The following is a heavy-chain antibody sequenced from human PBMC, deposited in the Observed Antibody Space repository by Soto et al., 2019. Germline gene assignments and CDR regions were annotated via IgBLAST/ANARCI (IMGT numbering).Heavy chain of an antibody. V-gene: IGHV3-30*18. CDR2: ISYDGSNK. Sequence: CAASGFTFSSYGIHWVRQAPGKGLEWVAVISYDGSNKYYADSVKGRFTISRDNSKNTLYLQMNSLRAEDTAVYYCAKDYGYCSGGSCYSSGWFDPWGQGTLVTVSS. J-gene: IGHJ5*02. CDR3: AKDYGYCSGGSCYSSGWFDP. CDR1: GFTFSSYG. D-gene: IGHD2-15*01.